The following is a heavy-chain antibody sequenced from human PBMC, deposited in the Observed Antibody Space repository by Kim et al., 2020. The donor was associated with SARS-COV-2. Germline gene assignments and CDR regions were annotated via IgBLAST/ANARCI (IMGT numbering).Heavy chain of an antibody. Sequence: SQTLSLTCAISGDSVSNNNTAWHWIRQSPSRGLEWLGRTYYRSKWYNDYAVSVKSRITINPDTSKNQFSLKLNSVTPEDTAVYHCARDRRGGDLFDYWGQGTLVTVSS. CDR1: GDSVSNNNTA. D-gene: IGHD2-21*01. CDR3: ARDRRGGDLFDY. V-gene: IGHV6-1*01. CDR2: TYYRSKWYN. J-gene: IGHJ4*02.